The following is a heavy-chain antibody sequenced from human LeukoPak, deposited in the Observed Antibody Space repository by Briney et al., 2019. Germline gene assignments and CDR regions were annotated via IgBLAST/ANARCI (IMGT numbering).Heavy chain of an antibody. CDR2: IWYDGSNK. V-gene: IGHV3-33*01. J-gene: IGHJ4*02. CDR3: ARDWVLTGYYTLDY. D-gene: IGHD3/OR15-3a*01. CDR1: GFTFSSYG. Sequence: TGRSLRLSCAASGFTFSSYGMHWVRQAPGKGLEWVAVIWYDGSNKYYADSVKGRFTISRDNSKNTLYLQMNSLRAEDTAVYYCARDWVLTGYYTLDYWGQGTLVTVSS.